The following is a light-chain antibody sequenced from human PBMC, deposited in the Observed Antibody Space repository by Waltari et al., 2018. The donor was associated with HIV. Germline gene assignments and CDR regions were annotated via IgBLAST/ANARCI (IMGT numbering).Light chain of an antibody. V-gene: IGLV7-43*01. J-gene: IGLJ3*02. CDR3: VIYYGGSWV. CDR2: NTN. CDR1: TGSVISLNY. Sequence: QTVVTQEPSLTVSPGGTVTLTCASSTGSVISLNYPSWFQHKPGQAPRALSYNTNLSHSWTPARFSGSLPGGKAALTLSGVQPEDEADYYCVIYYGGSWVFGGGTKLTVL.